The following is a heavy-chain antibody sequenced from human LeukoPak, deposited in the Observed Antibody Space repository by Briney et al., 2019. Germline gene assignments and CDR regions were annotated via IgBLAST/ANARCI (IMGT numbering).Heavy chain of an antibody. V-gene: IGHV3-23*01. CDR1: GFTFSSYA. Sequence: GGSLRLSCAASGFTFSSYAMSWVRQAAGKRLEWVSAISGSGGSTYYADSVKGRFTISRDNSKNTLYLQMNSLRAEDTAVYYCAKDIVVVPAASGCDYWGQGTLVTVSS. J-gene: IGHJ4*02. CDR3: AKDIVVVPAASGCDY. D-gene: IGHD2-2*01. CDR2: ISGSGGST.